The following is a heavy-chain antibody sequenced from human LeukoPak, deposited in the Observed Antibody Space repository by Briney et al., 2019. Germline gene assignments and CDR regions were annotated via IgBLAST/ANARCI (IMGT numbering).Heavy chain of an antibody. CDR2: IKEDGTVK. CDR1: GFTFSRYW. D-gene: IGHD3-10*01. J-gene: IGHJ4*02. V-gene: IGHV3-7*02. CDR3: AASITMFDY. Sequence: GGSLRLSRAASGFTFSRYWMSWVRQAPGKGLEWVANIKEDGTVKYYVESVKGRFTISRDNAKNSLYLQMNSLRAEDTAVYYCAASITMFDYWGQGTLVTVSS.